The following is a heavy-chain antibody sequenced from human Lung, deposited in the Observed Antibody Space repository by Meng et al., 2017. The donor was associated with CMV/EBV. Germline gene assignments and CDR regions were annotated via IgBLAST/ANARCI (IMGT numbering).Heavy chain of an antibody. CDR1: GGSISSSNW. J-gene: IGHJ4*02. CDR2: IYHSGST. Sequence: QGPLRGPGPGLVKPSGTLSLTCAAPGGSISSSNWWSWVRQPPGKGLEWIGEIYHSGSTNYNPSLKSRVTISVDKSKNQFSLKLSSVTAADTAVYYCASFPPPGKQWLVTDYWGQGTLVTVSS. CDR3: ASFPPPGKQWLVTDY. V-gene: IGHV4-4*02. D-gene: IGHD6-19*01.